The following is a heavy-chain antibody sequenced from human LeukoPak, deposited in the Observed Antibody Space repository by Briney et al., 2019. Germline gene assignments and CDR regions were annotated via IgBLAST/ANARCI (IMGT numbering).Heavy chain of an antibody. J-gene: IGHJ5*01. CDR1: GGSISSSSSFY. V-gene: IGHV4-39*02. CDR2: VYYSGET. Sequence: SETLSLTCSVSGGSISSSSSFYWAWIRQPPGKGLEWIGTVYYSGETYYKPSLKSRVTISVDTSKNHFSLNLSSVTAADTAVYYCARLFPWIDSWGQGILVTASS. CDR3: ARLFPWIDS.